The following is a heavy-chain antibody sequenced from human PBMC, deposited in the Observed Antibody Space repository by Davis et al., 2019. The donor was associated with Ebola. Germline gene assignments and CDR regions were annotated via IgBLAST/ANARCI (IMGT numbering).Heavy chain of an antibody. D-gene: IGHD1-26*01. CDR3: AKRIVGATRPFDY. CDR1: GFTFSSYA. Sequence: GESLKISCAASGFTFSSYAMHWVRQAPGKGLEWVAVISYDGSNKYYADSVKGRFTISRDNSKNTLYLQMNSLRAEDTAVYYCAKRIVGATRPFDYWGQGTLVTVSS. V-gene: IGHV3-30-3*02. J-gene: IGHJ4*02. CDR2: ISYDGSNK.